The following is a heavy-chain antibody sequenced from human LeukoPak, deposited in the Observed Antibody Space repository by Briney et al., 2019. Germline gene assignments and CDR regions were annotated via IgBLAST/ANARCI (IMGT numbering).Heavy chain of an antibody. V-gene: IGHV5-51*01. CDR1: GYSFTSYW. Sequence: PGESLKISCKGSGYSFTSYWIGWVRQMPGKGLEWMGIIYPGDSDTRYNPSFQGQVTISADKSINTAYLQWSSLKASATGIYYCARQKYSSGHDGFDVWGQGTMVTVSS. J-gene: IGHJ3*01. CDR3: ARQKYSSGHDGFDV. D-gene: IGHD6-19*01. CDR2: IYPGDSDT.